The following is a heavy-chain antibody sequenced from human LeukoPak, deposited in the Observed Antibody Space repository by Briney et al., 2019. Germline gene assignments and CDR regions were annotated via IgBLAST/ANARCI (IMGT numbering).Heavy chain of an antibody. CDR2: ISGSGIGGRT. V-gene: IGHV3-23*01. J-gene: IGHJ3*02. CDR3: ARDFALGSSNAFDI. Sequence: GGSLRLSCAASGFTFSSYAMSWFRQAPGKGLEWVSGISGSGIGGRTHYADSVKGRFTISRDNSKNTLYLQMNSLRAEDTAVYYCARDFALGSSNAFDIWGHGTMVTVSS. CDR1: GFTFSSYA. D-gene: IGHD7-27*01.